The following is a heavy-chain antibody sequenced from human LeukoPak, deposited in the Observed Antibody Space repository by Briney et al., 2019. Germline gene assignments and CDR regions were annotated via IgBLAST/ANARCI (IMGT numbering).Heavy chain of an antibody. D-gene: IGHD6-13*01. J-gene: IGHJ4*02. CDR3: ARDGPAAAGSAPDY. Sequence: PGGSLRLSCAASGFTFSTYTMNWVRQAPGKGLEWVSSISSSSSYIYYADSVKGRFSISRDNAEKSLYLQMNSLRAEDTAVYYCARDGPAAAGSAPDYWGQGTLVTVSP. V-gene: IGHV3-21*01. CDR1: GFTFSTYT. CDR2: ISSSSSYI.